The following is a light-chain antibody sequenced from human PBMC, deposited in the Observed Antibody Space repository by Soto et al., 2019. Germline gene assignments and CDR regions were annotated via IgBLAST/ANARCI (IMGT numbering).Light chain of an antibody. Sequence: SYELTQPPSMSVSPGQTAVITCSGDALPRQYVYWFKQKPGQAPVLVIYQDTRRPPTIPARFSGSASGTTVSLTISGVQADDEADYYCQSADNSGNIEVFGPGTKVTVL. CDR1: ALPRQY. CDR2: QDT. CDR3: QSADNSGNIEV. J-gene: IGLJ1*01. V-gene: IGLV3-25*02.